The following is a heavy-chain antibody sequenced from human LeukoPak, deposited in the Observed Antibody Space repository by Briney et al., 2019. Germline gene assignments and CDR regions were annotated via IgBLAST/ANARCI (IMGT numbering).Heavy chain of an antibody. CDR1: GFSLSRYW. CDR2: IGKDGTGN. V-gene: IGHV3-7*01. Sequence: GGSLRLSCAASGFSLSRYWMSWVRQAPGKGLEWVANIGKDGTGNHYVDSVKGRFTISRDNAKNSVYLEMNSLRADDTAIYYCASDVDFYATDYWGQGTLVTVSS. J-gene: IGHJ4*02. CDR3: ASDVDFYATDY. D-gene: IGHD2/OR15-2a*01.